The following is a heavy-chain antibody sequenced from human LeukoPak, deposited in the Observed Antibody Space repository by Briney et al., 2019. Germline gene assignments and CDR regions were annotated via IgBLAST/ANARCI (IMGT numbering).Heavy chain of an antibody. Sequence: ASVKVSCKASGGSFSYYVFSWVRQAPGQGLEWMGGIIPMIGTANYAQKFQGRVTITADRSTSIVYMELSSLTSEDTAVYYCARDRRAWIQLWHFDYWGQGTLVTVSS. J-gene: IGHJ4*02. CDR2: IIPMIGTA. CDR1: GGSFSYYV. D-gene: IGHD5-18*01. V-gene: IGHV1-69*06. CDR3: ARDRRAWIQLWHFDY.